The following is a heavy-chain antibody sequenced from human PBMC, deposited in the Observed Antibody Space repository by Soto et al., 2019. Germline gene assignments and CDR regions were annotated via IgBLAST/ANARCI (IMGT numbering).Heavy chain of an antibody. CDR2: INPNSGGT. CDR1: GYTFTGYH. V-gene: IGHV1-2*02. Sequence: GASVKVSCKASGYTFTGYHMHWVRQAPGQGPEWMGWINPNSGGTNYAQKFRGRVTMTRDTSISTAYMELSRLTSDDTAMYFCARLRLRLDAFDIWGQGTVVTVS. D-gene: IGHD2-21*02. J-gene: IGHJ3*02. CDR3: ARLRLRLDAFDI.